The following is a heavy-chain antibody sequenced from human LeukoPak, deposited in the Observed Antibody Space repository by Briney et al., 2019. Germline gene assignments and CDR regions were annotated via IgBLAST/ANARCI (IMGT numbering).Heavy chain of an antibody. Sequence: GGSLRLSCAASGFTFSNYAIHWVRQAPGKGLEWVAVISYDGSNKNYADSVKGRFTISRDNSKNTLYLQMDGLRTEDTAVYYCARDLVLVSAQYYYFGMDVWGQGTTVTVSS. V-gene: IGHV3-30-3*01. CDR1: GFTFSNYA. J-gene: IGHJ6*02. D-gene: IGHD2-15*01. CDR2: ISYDGSNK. CDR3: ARDLVLVSAQYYYFGMDV.